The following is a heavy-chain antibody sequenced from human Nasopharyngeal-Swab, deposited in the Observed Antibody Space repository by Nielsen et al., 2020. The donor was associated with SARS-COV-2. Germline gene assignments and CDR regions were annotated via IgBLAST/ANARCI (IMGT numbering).Heavy chain of an antibody. Sequence: GESLKIPCAASGFTFSSYAMSWVRQAPGTGLEWVSIISGNDNTTYHADSVKDRFTISRDNSKNTLYLQTNSLRVEDTAVYYCAKAPYLRGLDVWGQGTTVTVSS. CDR2: ISGNDNTT. CDR3: AKAPYLRGLDV. V-gene: IGHV3-23*01. D-gene: IGHD2-21*01. J-gene: IGHJ6*02. CDR1: GFTFSSYA.